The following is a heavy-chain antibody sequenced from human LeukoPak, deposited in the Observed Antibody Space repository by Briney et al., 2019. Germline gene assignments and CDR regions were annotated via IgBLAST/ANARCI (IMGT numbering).Heavy chain of an antibody. CDR1: GFIFKDYA. CDR3: ARIGGSYPDC. J-gene: IGHJ4*03. D-gene: IGHD1-26*01. Sequence: GGSLRLSCAASGFIFKDYAMHWVRQAPGKGLDWVSGISWSSRASAYADSVKGRFTISRDNAKNSLYLQMNSLRAEDTAVYYCARIGGSYPDCWGQGTLVTVSS. V-gene: IGHV3-9*01. CDR2: ISWSSRAS.